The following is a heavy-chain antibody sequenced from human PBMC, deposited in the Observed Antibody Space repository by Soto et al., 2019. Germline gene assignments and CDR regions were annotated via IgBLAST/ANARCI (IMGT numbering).Heavy chain of an antibody. Sequence: SVKVSCKASGGTFSSYSISWVLQAPGEGLEWMGGIIPIFGTANYAQKFQGRVTITADESTSTAYMELSSLRSEDTAVYYCARAEMATRADYYYGMDVWGQGTTVTVSS. CDR2: IIPIFGTA. D-gene: IGHD5-12*01. V-gene: IGHV1-69*13. CDR1: GGTFSSYS. J-gene: IGHJ6*02. CDR3: ARAEMATRADYYYGMDV.